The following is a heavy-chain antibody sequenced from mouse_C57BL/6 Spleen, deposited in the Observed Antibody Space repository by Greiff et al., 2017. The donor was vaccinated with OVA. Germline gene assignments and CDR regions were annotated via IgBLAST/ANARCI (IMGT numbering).Heavy chain of an antibody. Sequence: EVQLQESGGDLVKPGGSLKLSCAASGFTFSSYGMSWVRQTPDKRLEWVATISSGGSYTYYPDSVKGRFTISRDNAKNTLYLHMSRLKSEDTAMYYCARLGNYFDYWGQGTTLTVSA. CDR2: ISSGGSYT. V-gene: IGHV5-6*01. J-gene: IGHJ2*01. CDR3: ARLGNYFDY. D-gene: IGHD4-1*01. CDR1: GFTFSSYG.